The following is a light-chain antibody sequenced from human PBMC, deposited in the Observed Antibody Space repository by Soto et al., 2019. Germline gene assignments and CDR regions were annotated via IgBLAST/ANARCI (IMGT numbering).Light chain of an antibody. J-gene: IGKJ5*01. V-gene: IGKV1-27*01. CDR2: AAS. Sequence: DIQTTQSPSSLSASVGDRVTITCRASQGISNYLAWYQQKPGKVPKLLIYAASTLQSGVPSRFSGSGSGTDFTLTISSLQPEDVATYYCQKYNSAPRGTFGQGTRLEIK. CDR1: QGISNY. CDR3: QKYNSAPRGT.